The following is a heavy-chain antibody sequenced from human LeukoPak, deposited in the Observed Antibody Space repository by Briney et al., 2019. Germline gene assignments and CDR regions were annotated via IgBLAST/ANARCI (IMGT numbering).Heavy chain of an antibody. Sequence: GGSLRLSCAASGFIFSNYGIHWVRQAPRKGQEWVAFIRNDGSNKNYVDSVKGRFTISRNNSNNTLSLQMNSLRPEDTAVYYCAKDDSSGLDYWGQGTLVTVSS. J-gene: IGHJ4*02. CDR2: IRNDGSNK. CDR1: GFIFSNYG. V-gene: IGHV3-30*02. CDR3: AKDDSSGLDY. D-gene: IGHD6-19*01.